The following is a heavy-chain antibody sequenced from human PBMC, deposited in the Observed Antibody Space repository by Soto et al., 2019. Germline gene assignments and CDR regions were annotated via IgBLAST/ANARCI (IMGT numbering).Heavy chain of an antibody. CDR2: IYNSGTT. J-gene: IGHJ5*02. Sequence: PSETLSLTCTVSGGSITRGGYYWSWIRQHPGKGLEWIGYIYNSGTTYYNPSLKSRVTISVDTSKNQFSLKLTSVTAADTAVYYCAREPAPWGQRTLVTVSS. CDR3: AREPAP. V-gene: IGHV4-31*03. CDR1: GGSITRGGYY.